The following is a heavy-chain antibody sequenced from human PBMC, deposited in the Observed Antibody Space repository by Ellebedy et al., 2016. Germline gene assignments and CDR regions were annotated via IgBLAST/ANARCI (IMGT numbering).Heavy chain of an antibody. Sequence: SGPTLVKPTQTLTLTCTVSGFSLSTSGVVVGWIRQPPGKALEWLAFIYWNDVKRYSPSLGSRITITKDTSKNQVVLTMANMDPVDTATYYCAHRTTVTSVDYWGRGTLATVSS. CDR2: IYWNDVK. V-gene: IGHV2-5*01. D-gene: IGHD4-11*01. J-gene: IGHJ4*02. CDR3: AHRTTVTSVDY. CDR1: GFSLSTSGVV.